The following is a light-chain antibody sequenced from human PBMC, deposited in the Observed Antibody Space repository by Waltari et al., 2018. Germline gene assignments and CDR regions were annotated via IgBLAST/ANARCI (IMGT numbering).Light chain of an antibody. CDR2: AVN. J-gene: IGLJ2*01. CDR1: SSDVGAYDY. V-gene: IGLV2-8*01. Sequence: QSALTQPPSASGSPGQSVTISCTATSSDVGAYDYVSWYQHHPDNAPKLIIFAVNKWPSGVPDRFSGSKSGNTASLTVSGLQAEDEADYYCSSYAGTDNFVVFGGGTKLTVL. CDR3: SSYAGTDNFVV.